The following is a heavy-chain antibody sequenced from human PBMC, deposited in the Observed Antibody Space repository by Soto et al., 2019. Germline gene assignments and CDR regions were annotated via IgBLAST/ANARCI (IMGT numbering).Heavy chain of an antibody. D-gene: IGHD2-15*01. J-gene: IGHJ4*02. Sequence: EVQLLESGGGLVQPGGSLRLSCAASGFTFSSYAMSWVRQAPGKGLEWVSAISGSGGSTYYADSVKGRFTISRDNSKNTLYLQMNSLRAEDTAVYYCAKDRGDCSGGSCYWGLFDYWGQGTLVTVSS. CDR3: AKDRGDCSGGSCYWGLFDY. V-gene: IGHV3-23*01. CDR1: GFTFSSYA. CDR2: ISGSGGST.